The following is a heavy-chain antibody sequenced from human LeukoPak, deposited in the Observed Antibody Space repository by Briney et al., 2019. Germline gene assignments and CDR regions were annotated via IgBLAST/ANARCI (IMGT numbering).Heavy chain of an antibody. CDR2: IKQDGSEK. Sequence: PGGSLRLSCAASGFTFNSYWMSWVRQAPGKGLEWVANIKQDGSEKYYVDSVKGRFTISRDNAKNSLYLQMNSLRAEDTAVYYCAKHHCSSTSCYRVFDFWGQGTLVTVSS. D-gene: IGHD2-2*02. CDR1: GFTFNSYW. CDR3: AKHHCSSTSCYRVFDF. J-gene: IGHJ4*02. V-gene: IGHV3-7*03.